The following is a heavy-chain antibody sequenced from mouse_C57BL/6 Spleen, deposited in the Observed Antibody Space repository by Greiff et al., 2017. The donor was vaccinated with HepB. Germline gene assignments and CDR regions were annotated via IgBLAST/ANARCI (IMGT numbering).Heavy chain of an antibody. Sequence: QVHVKQSGAELARPGASVKLSCKASGYTFTSYGISWVKQRTGQGLEWIGEIYPRSGNTYYNEKFKGKATLTADKSSSTAYMELRSLTSEDSAVYFCARIGFLYYYGSRDYAMDYWGQGTSVTVSS. CDR1: GYTFTSYG. V-gene: IGHV1-81*01. D-gene: IGHD1-1*01. CDR3: ARIGFLYYYGSRDYAMDY. CDR2: IYPRSGNT. J-gene: IGHJ4*01.